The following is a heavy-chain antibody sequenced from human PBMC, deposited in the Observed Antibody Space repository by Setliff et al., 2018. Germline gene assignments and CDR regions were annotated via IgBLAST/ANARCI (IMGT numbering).Heavy chain of an antibody. CDR3: GGDPGRVGCCSGSSCSTFDY. J-gene: IGHJ4*02. Sequence: GGSLRLSCAASGFTFSDYYMSWIRQAPGKGLEWVSYISSSGSTIYYADSVTGRITISSDNAKNSLYLQMNSLSAEDTAVYYCGGDPGRVGCCSGSSCSTFDYWGQGTLVTVSS. D-gene: IGHD2-15*01. CDR2: ISSSGSTI. V-gene: IGHV3-11*01. CDR1: GFTFSDYY.